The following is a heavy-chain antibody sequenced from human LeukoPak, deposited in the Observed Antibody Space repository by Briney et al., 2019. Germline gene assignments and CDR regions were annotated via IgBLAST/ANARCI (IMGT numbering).Heavy chain of an antibody. CDR1: VYTFTNYY. Sequence: ASVKVSFKASVYTFTNYYMHWVRQAPGQGPEWMGVINPSSGSTTYAQKFQDRVTMTRDTSTSTVYMEVSSLRSEDTAMYYCARGDAGSFSGYDYWGQGTLVTVSS. V-gene: IGHV1-46*01. D-gene: IGHD1-26*01. CDR2: INPSSGST. CDR3: ARGDAGSFSGYDY. J-gene: IGHJ4*02.